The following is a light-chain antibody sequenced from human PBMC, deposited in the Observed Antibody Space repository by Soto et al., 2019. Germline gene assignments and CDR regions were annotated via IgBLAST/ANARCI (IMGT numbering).Light chain of an antibody. CDR3: QQYNSKRT. CDR1: QDINKW. Sequence: DIQMTQSPSSVSASVGDIVTITFRASQDINKWLAWYQQKPGLAPKLLIYKASSLESGVPSRFSGSGSGTEFTLTISSLQPDDFATYYCQQYNSKRTFGQGTKVDIK. J-gene: IGKJ1*01. V-gene: IGKV1-5*03. CDR2: KAS.